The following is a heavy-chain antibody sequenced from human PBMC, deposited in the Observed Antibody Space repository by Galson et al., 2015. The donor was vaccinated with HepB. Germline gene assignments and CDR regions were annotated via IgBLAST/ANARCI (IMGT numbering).Heavy chain of an antibody. CDR1: GYTFTSYG. CDR3: ARTAPGNPLSHFYYYYYMDV. J-gene: IGHJ6*03. V-gene: IGHV1-18*01. Sequence: SVKVSCKASGYTFTSYGVNWVRQAPGQGLEWVGWISAYNANTNYAQKLQGRVTVTTDTSTSTAYMELRSLRSDDTAVYYCARTAPGNPLSHFYYYYYMDVWGKGTTVTVSS. D-gene: IGHD6-13*01. CDR2: ISAYNANT.